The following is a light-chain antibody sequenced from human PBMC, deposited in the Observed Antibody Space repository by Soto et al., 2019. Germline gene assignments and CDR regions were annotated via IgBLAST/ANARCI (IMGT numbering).Light chain of an antibody. V-gene: IGKV1-5*01. CDR3: QQYSRYST. Sequence: DIQMNQSPSSLSASVGDRVTITCRASQSISNWLAWYQQKPGKAPKLLIYDASTLESGVPSRFSGGGFGTDFTLTISSLQPDDFATYCCQQYSRYSTFGQGTKVDNK. CDR1: QSISNW. CDR2: DAS. J-gene: IGKJ1*01.